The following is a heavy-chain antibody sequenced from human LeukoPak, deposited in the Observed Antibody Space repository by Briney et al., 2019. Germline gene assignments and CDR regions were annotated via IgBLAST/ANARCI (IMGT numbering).Heavy chain of an antibody. CDR2: ISSSSTTI. J-gene: IGHJ3*02. D-gene: IGHD3-10*01. CDR1: GFTFSSYT. CDR3: ARVLKGGDLYAFDI. Sequence: PGGSLRPSCAASGFTFSSYTMNWVRQAPGKGLEWVSYISSSSTTIYYADSVRGRFTISRDNAKNSLYLQMNSLRAEDTAVYYCARVLKGGDLYAFDIWGQGTMVTVSS. V-gene: IGHV3-48*01.